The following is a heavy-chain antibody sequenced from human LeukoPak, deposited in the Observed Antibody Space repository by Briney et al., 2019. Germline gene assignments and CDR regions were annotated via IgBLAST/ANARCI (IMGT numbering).Heavy chain of an antibody. CDR1: GFTFSSYG. J-gene: IGHJ4*02. CDR3: AKGQLDSGFDY. Sequence: GSLRLSCAASGFTFSSYGMHWVRQAPGKGLEWVAVISYDGSNKYYVDSVKGRFTISRDNSKNTLYLQMNSLRAEDTAVYYCAKGQLDSGFDYWGQGTLVTVSS. CDR2: ISYDGSNK. D-gene: IGHD3/OR15-3a*01. V-gene: IGHV3-30*18.